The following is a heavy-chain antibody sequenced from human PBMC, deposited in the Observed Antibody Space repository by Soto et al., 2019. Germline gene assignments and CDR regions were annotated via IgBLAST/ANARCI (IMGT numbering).Heavy chain of an antibody. D-gene: IGHD3-16*01. Sequence: QVQLVQSGAEVKKPGASVKVSCKASGYTFTSYGINWVRQAAGQGLEWMGWMTPNSGDTGYAQKFQGRVTMTRNNSITTAYMELSSLRSDDTAVYYCARGRSWSYAFWFAPWGQGTLVTVSS. CDR3: ARGRSWSYAFWFAP. CDR2: MTPNSGDT. J-gene: IGHJ5*02. V-gene: IGHV1-8*01. CDR1: GYTFTSYG.